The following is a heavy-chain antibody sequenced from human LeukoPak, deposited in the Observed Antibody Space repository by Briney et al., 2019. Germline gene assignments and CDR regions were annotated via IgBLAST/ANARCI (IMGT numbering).Heavy chain of an antibody. Sequence: GGSLRLSCAASGFSFSTYAMSWVRQGPGKGLEWVSGVNGNGGSTSYADSVKGRFTIFRDNSKNTVYLQMNSLRVEDTAVYYCAKSLYGGCDYWGQGTVVTVSS. CDR2: VNGNGGST. J-gene: IGHJ4*02. CDR3: AKSLYGGCDY. V-gene: IGHV3-23*01. D-gene: IGHD3-16*02. CDR1: GFSFSTYA.